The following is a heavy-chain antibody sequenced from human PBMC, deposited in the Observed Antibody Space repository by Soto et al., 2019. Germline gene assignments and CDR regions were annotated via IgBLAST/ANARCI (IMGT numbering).Heavy chain of an antibody. CDR1: GFTFSSYG. V-gene: IGHV3-30*18. J-gene: IGHJ4*02. CDR3: AKDLHPIRGYSYGYTH. CDR2: ISYDGSNK. Sequence: GGSLRLSCAASGFTFSSYGMHWVRQAPGKGLEWVAVISYDGSNKYYADSVKGRFTISRDNSKNTLYLQMNSLRAEDTAVYYCAKDLHPIRGYSYGYTHWGQGTLVTVSS. D-gene: IGHD5-18*01.